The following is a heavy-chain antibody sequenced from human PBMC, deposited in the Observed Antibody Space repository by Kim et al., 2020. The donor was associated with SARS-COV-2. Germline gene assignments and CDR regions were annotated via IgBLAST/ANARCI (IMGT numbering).Heavy chain of an antibody. Sequence: SETLSLTCAVYGGSFSGYYWSWIRQPPGKGLEWIGEINHSGSTNYNPSLKSRVTISVDTSKIQFSLKLSSVTAADTAVYYCASLDFWSGYNIGYYFDYWGQGTLVTVSS. D-gene: IGHD3-3*01. CDR3: ASLDFWSGYNIGYYFDY. J-gene: IGHJ4*02. CDR1: GGSFSGYY. V-gene: IGHV4-34*01. CDR2: INHSGST.